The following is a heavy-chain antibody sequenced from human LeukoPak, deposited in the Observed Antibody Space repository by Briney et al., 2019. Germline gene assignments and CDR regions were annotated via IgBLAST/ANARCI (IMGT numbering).Heavy chain of an antibody. CDR3: ARDLTYGLFDY. D-gene: IGHD3-10*01. J-gene: IGHJ4*02. Sequence: ASVKVSYKSSGYTFTSYTISWVRQAPGQGLEWMGWISGNNGNTNYVHKLQGRVTMTTDTSTSTVYMELRSLRSDDTAVYYCARDLTYGLFDYWGQGTLVTVSS. V-gene: IGHV1-18*01. CDR2: ISGNNGNT. CDR1: GYTFTSYT.